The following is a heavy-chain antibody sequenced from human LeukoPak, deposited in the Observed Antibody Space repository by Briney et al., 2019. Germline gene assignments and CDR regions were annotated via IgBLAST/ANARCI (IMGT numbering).Heavy chain of an antibody. J-gene: IGHJ4*02. V-gene: IGHV3-23*01. CDR1: GFTFSSYA. CDR2: ISGSGGST. Sequence: GGSLRLSCAASGFTFSSYAMSWVRQAPGKGLEWVSAISGSGGSTYYADSVKGRFTISRDNSKNTLYLQMNSLRAEDTAVYHCAKDLEALIFDFWSTFDYWGQGTLVTVSS. CDR3: AKDLEALIFDFWSTFDY. D-gene: IGHD3-3*01.